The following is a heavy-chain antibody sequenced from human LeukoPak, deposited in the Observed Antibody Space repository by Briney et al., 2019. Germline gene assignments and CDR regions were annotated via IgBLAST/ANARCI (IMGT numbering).Heavy chain of an antibody. J-gene: IGHJ3*02. CDR1: GFTFSSYS. V-gene: IGHV3-21*01. D-gene: IGHD4-17*01. CDR3: AREVTTPSPGAFDI. CDR2: ISSSGSYI. Sequence: KPGGSLRLSCAASGFTFSSYSMNWVRQAPGKGLEWVSSISSSGSYIYYADSVKGRFTISRDNAKNSLYLQMNSLRAEDTAVYYCAREVTTPSPGAFDIWGQGTMVTVSS.